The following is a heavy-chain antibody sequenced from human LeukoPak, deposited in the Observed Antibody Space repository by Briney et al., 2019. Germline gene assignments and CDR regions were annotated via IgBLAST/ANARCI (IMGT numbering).Heavy chain of an antibody. CDR1: GYTFTSYD. Sequence: ASVKVSCKASGYTFTSYDINWVRQAPGQGLEWMGIINPSGGSTSYAQKFQGRVTMTRDTSTSTVYMELSSLRSEDTAVYYCARSFRGDFWSGYYTGPFYWGQGTLVTVSS. D-gene: IGHD3-3*01. CDR3: ARSFRGDFWSGYYTGPFY. V-gene: IGHV1-46*01. CDR2: INPSGGST. J-gene: IGHJ4*02.